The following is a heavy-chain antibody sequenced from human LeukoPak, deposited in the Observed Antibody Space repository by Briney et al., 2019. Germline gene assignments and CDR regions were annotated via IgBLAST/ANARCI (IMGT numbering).Heavy chain of an antibody. V-gene: IGHV3-30*02. J-gene: IGHJ4*02. CDR3: AKGGSIAAAGTLGY. CDR2: IRYDGSNK. CDR1: GFTFSSYG. D-gene: IGHD6-13*01. Sequence: SGGSLRLSCAASGFTFSSYGMHWVRQAPGKGLEWVAFIRYDGSNKYYADSVKGRFTISRDNSKNTLYLQMNSLRAEDTAVYYCAKGGSIAAAGTLGYWGQGTLVTVSS.